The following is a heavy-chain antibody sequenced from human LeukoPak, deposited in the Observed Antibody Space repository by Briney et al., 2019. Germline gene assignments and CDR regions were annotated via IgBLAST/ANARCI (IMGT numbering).Heavy chain of an antibody. J-gene: IGHJ4*02. Sequence: ASVKGSCKASGYTFTSYGISWVRQAPGQGLEWMGWISAYNGNTNYAQKLQGRVTMTTDTSTSTAYMELRSLRSDDTAVYYCASVLDFWSGYYPDYWGQGTLVTVSS. D-gene: IGHD3-3*01. V-gene: IGHV1-18*01. CDR2: ISAYNGNT. CDR3: ASVLDFWSGYYPDY. CDR1: GYTFTSYG.